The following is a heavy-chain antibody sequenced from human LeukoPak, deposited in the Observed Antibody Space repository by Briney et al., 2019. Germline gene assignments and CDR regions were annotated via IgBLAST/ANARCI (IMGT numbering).Heavy chain of an antibody. Sequence: GASVKVSCKASGYTFTGYYMHWVRQAPGQGLEWMGWINPNSGGTNYAQKFQGWVTMTRDTSISTAYMELSRLRSDDTAVYYCAAELKVGDGYFDHWGQGTLVTVSS. CDR1: GYTFTGYY. V-gene: IGHV1-2*04. D-gene: IGHD3-3*01. CDR2: INPNSGGT. J-gene: IGHJ4*02. CDR3: AAELKVGDGYFDH.